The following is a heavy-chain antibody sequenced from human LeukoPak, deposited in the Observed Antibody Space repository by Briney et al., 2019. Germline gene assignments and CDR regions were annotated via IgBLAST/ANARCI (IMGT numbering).Heavy chain of an antibody. CDR1: GGSISSYY. D-gene: IGHD3-3*01. CDR3: ARHDFWSGYYNF. J-gene: IGHJ4*02. Sequence: SETLSLTCTVSGGSISSYYWSWIRQPPGKGLEWIGYIYYSGSTNYNPSLKSRVTISVDTSKNQFSLKLSSVTAADTAVYYCARHDFWSGYYNFLGQGTLVTVSS. CDR2: IYYSGST. V-gene: IGHV4-59*12.